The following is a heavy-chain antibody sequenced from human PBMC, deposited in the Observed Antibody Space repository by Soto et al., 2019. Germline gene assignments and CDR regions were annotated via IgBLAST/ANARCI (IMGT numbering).Heavy chain of an antibody. CDR2: IYWDDDK. J-gene: IGHJ4*02. Sequence: QITLKESGPTLVKPTQTLTLTCTFSGFSLSTSGVGVGWIRQPPGKALEWLALIYWDDDKRYSPSLKSRLTIAKDTSKNPVVLTMTIMDPVDTATYYCAHSLAASNYGEYEPSNSFDYWGQGTLVTVSS. V-gene: IGHV2-5*02. CDR1: GFSLSTSGVG. D-gene: IGHD4-17*01. CDR3: AHSLAASNYGEYEPSNSFDY.